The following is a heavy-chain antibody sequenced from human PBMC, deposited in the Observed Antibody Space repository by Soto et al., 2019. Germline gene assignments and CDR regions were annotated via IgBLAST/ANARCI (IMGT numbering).Heavy chain of an antibody. CDR3: ALKKFWSGYRYYYGMDV. V-gene: IGHV1-69*12. CDR2: IIPIFGTA. J-gene: IGHJ6*02. Sequence: QVQLVQSGAEVKKPGSSVKVSCKASGGTFSSYAISWVRQAPGQGLEWMGGIIPIFGTANYAQKFQGRVTITADESTSTAYMEVSSLRSEDTAVYYCALKKFWSGYRYYYGMDVWGQGTTVTVSS. D-gene: IGHD3-3*01. CDR1: GGTFSSYA.